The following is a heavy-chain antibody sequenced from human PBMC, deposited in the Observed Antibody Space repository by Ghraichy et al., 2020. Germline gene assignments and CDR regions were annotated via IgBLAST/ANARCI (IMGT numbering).Heavy chain of an antibody. J-gene: IGHJ4*02. V-gene: IGHV3-7*01. Sequence: GGSLRLSCAASGFTFGDYWMSWVRQAPGKRLEWVANIKEDGSKTYYVDSVKGRFTISRDNARNSLYLQMNSLRDEDTAMYYCERDIVWGRHPQKDYWGQGSRVTVSS. D-gene: IGHD3-16*01. CDR2: IKEDGSKT. CDR3: ERDIVWGRHPQKDY. CDR1: GFTFGDYW.